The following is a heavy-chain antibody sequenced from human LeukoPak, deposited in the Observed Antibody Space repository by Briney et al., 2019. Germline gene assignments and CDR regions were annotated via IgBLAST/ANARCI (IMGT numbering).Heavy chain of an antibody. D-gene: IGHD4-23*01. Sequence: GGSLRLSCAASGFTFSNYWMHWVRQAPGKGLVWVSRIKSDGSSTSYADSVKSRFTISRDNAKNTLYLQMNSLRAEDTAVYYCARAVGNSEDFDYWGQGTLVTVSS. V-gene: IGHV3-74*01. J-gene: IGHJ4*02. CDR1: GFTFSNYW. CDR2: IKSDGSST. CDR3: ARAVGNSEDFDY.